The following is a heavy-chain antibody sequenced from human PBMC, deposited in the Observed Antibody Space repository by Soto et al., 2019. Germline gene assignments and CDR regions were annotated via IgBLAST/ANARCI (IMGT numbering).Heavy chain of an antibody. CDR1: GFTFSSYA. D-gene: IGHD6-6*01. V-gene: IGHV3-30*03. J-gene: IGHJ4*02. CDR2: ISIRGGDE. Sequence: QVQLVESGGGVVQPGKSLRLSCAASGFTFSSYAMHWARQAPGKGLEWVTVISIRGGDEYYAESVRGRFTISRDDSKNTLYLQMDRLRVEDTAGYYCSRGTIVARQHLDYWGQGTLVTV. CDR3: SRGTIVARQHLDY.